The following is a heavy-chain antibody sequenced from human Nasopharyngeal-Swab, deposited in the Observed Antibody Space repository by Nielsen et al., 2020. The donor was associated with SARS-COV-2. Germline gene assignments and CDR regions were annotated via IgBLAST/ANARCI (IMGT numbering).Heavy chain of an antibody. J-gene: IGHJ4*02. V-gene: IGHV3-64D*06. D-gene: IGHD3-10*01. CDR3: GAYYYGSGTDFDY. Sequence: GGSLRLSCPASGFTFSSYAMHWVRQAPGKGLEYVSAISSNGGSTYYADSVKGRFTISRDNSKNTLYLQMSSLRAEDTAVYYCGAYYYGSGTDFDYWGQGTLVTVSS. CDR1: GFTFSSYA. CDR2: ISSNGGST.